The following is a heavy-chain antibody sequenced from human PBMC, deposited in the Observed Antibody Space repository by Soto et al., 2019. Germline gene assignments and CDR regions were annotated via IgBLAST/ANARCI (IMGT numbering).Heavy chain of an antibody. CDR1: LGTFSSYA. J-gene: IGHJ6*02. Sequence: ASVQVSCIASLGTFSSYAISWVRQAPGQGLESMGIIYPRGGTTIYAQKFQGRVTMTRDTSTHTFYMELSSLRSEDTAMYYCARVGYSSTGTTFHYHGLDVWGQGTTVTVSS. CDR2: IYPRGGTT. D-gene: IGHD3-22*01. V-gene: IGHV1-46*01. CDR3: ARVGYSSTGTTFHYHGLDV.